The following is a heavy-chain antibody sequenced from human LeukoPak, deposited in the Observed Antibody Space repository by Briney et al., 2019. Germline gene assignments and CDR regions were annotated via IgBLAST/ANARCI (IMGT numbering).Heavy chain of an antibody. V-gene: IGHV3-30*02. Sequence: GGSLRLSCAASGFTFSSYGMHWVRQAPGKGLEWVAFIRYDGSNKYYADSVKGRFTISRDNSKNTLYLQMNSLRAEDTAVYYCAKAFGTTVTHLYGFAYWGQGTLVTVSS. CDR3: AKAFGTTVTHLYGFAY. CDR1: GFTFSSYG. CDR2: IRYDGSNK. J-gene: IGHJ4*02. D-gene: IGHD4-17*01.